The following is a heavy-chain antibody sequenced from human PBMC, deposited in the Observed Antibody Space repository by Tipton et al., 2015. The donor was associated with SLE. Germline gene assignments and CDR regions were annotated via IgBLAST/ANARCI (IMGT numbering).Heavy chain of an antibody. D-gene: IGHD1-26*01. CDR1: KFTFDDYA. V-gene: IGHV3-9*01. Sequence: SLRLSCAASKFTFDDYAMHWVRQSPGKGLEWVSGISWNSVGIGYADSVKGRFTTSRDNAKNTLYVQMNSLRAEDTAVYYCVSGNSGGFDYWGQGTLVTVSS. J-gene: IGHJ4*02. CDR2: ISWNSVGI. CDR3: VSGNSGGFDY.